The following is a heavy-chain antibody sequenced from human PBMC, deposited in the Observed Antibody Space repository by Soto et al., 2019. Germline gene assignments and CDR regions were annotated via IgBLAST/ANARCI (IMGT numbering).Heavy chain of an antibody. CDR1: GFTFSSYW. V-gene: IGHV3-7*03. D-gene: IGHD5-18*01. CDR2: IKQDGSEK. Sequence: GGSLRLSCAASGFTFSSYWMSWVHQAPGKGLEWVANIKQDGSEKYYVDSVKGRFTISRDNAKNSLYLQMNSLRAEDTAVYYCARDQSGYNYGYINRAFDYWGQGTLVTVSS. CDR3: ARDQSGYNYGYINRAFDY. J-gene: IGHJ4*02.